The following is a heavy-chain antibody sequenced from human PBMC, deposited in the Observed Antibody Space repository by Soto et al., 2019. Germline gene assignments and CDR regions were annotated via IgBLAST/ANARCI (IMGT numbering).Heavy chain of an antibody. CDR1: GYNFISHS. Sequence: QIQLVQSGGEVKKPGASVKVSCKSSGYNFISHSITWVRQAPGQGLEWMGRISAYNGNTNHAQKFQGRLTMTTVTSTSTACTDLRSLRSDGTAVYYGARGAFCGGATGCRDMDVWGQGTTVTVS. J-gene: IGHJ6*02. CDR3: ARGAFCGGATGCRDMDV. V-gene: IGHV1-18*01. CDR2: ISAYNGNT. D-gene: IGHD2-21*01.